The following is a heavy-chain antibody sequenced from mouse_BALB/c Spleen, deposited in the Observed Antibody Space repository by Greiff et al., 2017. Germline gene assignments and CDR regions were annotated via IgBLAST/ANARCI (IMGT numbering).Heavy chain of an antibody. Sequence: EVQVVESGGGLVQPGGSRKLSCAASGFTFSSFGMHWVRQAPEKGLEWVAYISSGSSTIYYADTVKGRFTISRDNPKNTLFLQMTSLRSEDTAMYYCARGEVRRYYFDYWGQGTTRTVSS. V-gene: IGHV5-17*02. CDR2: ISSGSSTI. J-gene: IGHJ2*01. CDR3: ARGEVRRYYFDY. D-gene: IGHD2-14*01. CDR1: GFTFSSFG.